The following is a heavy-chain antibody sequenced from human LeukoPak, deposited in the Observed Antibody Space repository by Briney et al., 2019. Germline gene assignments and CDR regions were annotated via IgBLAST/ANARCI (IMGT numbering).Heavy chain of an antibody. CDR2: IKQDGSEK. J-gene: IGHJ4*02. Sequence: PGGSLRLSCAASGFTFSSYWMSWVRQAPGKGLEWVANIKQDGSEKYYVDSVKGRFTISRDNAKNSLYLQMNSLRAEDTAVYYCARDNCSGGSCYHYWGQGTLVTVSS. V-gene: IGHV3-7*01. CDR1: GFTFSSYW. D-gene: IGHD2-15*01. CDR3: ARDNCSGGSCYHY.